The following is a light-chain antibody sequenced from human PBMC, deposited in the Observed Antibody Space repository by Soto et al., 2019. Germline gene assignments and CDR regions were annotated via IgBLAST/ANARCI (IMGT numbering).Light chain of an antibody. J-gene: IGKJ1*01. CDR1: QGITYW. CDR3: QQYDKYWT. CDR2: AAS. Sequence: DIQMTQSPSSMSASLGDRVTITCRASQGITYWLAWYQQRPGRAPKCLIYAASILESGVPSRFTGSGSGTNFTLTINDLQPEDFATYYCQQYDKYWTFGQGTKVEIK. V-gene: IGKV1-12*01.